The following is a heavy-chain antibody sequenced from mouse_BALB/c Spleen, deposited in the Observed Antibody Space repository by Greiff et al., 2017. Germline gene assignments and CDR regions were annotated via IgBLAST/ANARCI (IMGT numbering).Heavy chain of an antibody. CDR3: ARSDYRTGGFAY. V-gene: IGHV1-7*01. D-gene: IGHD2-14*01. CDR1: GYTFTSYW. Sequence: QVQLQQSGAELVKPGASVKMSCKASGYTFTSYWMHWVKQRPGQGLEWIGYINPSTGYTEYNQKFKDKATLTADKSSSTAYMQLSSLTSEDSAVYYCARSDYRTGGFAYWGQGTLVTVSA. J-gene: IGHJ3*01. CDR2: INPSTGYT.